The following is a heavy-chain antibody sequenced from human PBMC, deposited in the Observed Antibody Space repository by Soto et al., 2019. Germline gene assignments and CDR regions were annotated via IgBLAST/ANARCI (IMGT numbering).Heavy chain of an antibody. CDR3: ARAHYGPSGYYFDS. CDR2: FYHTGST. D-gene: IGHD3-22*01. V-gene: IGHV4-30-2*01. J-gene: IGHJ4*02. Sequence: QVQLQESGSGLVKPSQTLSLTCTVSGDSISSGGYSWSWIRQPPRQVLEWIGYFYHTGSTSYSPSLKSRVTMSVDKSKNQFSLSLNSVTAADTAIYYCARAHYGPSGYYFDSWGQGALFTVSS. CDR1: GDSISSGGYS.